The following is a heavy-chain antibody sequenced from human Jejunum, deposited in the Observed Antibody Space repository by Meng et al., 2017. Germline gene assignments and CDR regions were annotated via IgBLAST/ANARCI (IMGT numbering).Heavy chain of an antibody. Sequence: SETLSLTCTVSDGSITSGPHYWGWIRQPPGKGLEWIGSISYSGNSYYNPSLKSRVTISRDTSKNQFSLKLSSVTAADTYVVFCARVAVGSLFDTWGQGTMVTVSS. CDR2: ISYSGNS. V-gene: IGHV4-39*07. D-gene: IGHD1-26*01. CDR3: ARVAVGSLFDT. J-gene: IGHJ4*02. CDR1: DGSITSGPHY.